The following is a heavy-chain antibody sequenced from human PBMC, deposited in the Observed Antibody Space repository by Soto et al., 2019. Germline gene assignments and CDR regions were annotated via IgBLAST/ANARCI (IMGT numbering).Heavy chain of an antibody. CDR1: GGSFSGYY. CDR3: ASYSHCSGGSCYLSP. D-gene: IGHD2-15*01. CDR2: INQSGST. V-gene: IGHV4-34*01. Sequence: QVQLQQWGAGLLKPSETLSLTCAVYGGSFSGYYWSWIRQPPGKGLEWIGEINQSGSTNYNPSLKSRVTISVDTSTNQFSLKLSSVTAADTAVYYCASYSHCSGGSCYLSPWGQGTLVTVSS. J-gene: IGHJ5*02.